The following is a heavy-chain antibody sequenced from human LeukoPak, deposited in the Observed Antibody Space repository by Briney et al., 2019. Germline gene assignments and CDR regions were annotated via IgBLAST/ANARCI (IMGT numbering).Heavy chain of an antibody. CDR3: ARGPPDCSSTSCYAFVAFDI. CDR2: INHSGST. J-gene: IGHJ3*02. CDR1: GGSFSGYY. Sequence: SETLSLTCAVYGGSFSGYYWSWIRQPPGKGLEWIGEINHSGSTNYNPSLKSRVTISVDTSKNQSSLKLSSVTAADTAVYYCARGPPDCSSTSCYAFVAFDIWGQGTMVTVSS. V-gene: IGHV4-34*01. D-gene: IGHD2-2*01.